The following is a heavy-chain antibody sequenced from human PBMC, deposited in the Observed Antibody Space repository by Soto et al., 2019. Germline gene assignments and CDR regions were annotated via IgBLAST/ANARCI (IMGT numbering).Heavy chain of an antibody. D-gene: IGHD2-8*01. Sequence: SQTLSLTCAISGDSVSSNSAAWNWIRQSPSRGLEWLGRTYYRSKWYNDYAVSVKGRITISPGTSKNHFSLHLNSVTPEDTAVYYCARGGYGTTVFRLDVWGQGTTVTVSS. CDR3: ARGGYGTTVFRLDV. CDR2: TYYRSKWYN. CDR1: GDSVSSNSAA. V-gene: IGHV6-1*01. J-gene: IGHJ6*02.